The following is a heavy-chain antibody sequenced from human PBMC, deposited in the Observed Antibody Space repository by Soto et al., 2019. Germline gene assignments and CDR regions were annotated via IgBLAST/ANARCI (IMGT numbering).Heavy chain of an antibody. Sequence: QVQLQESGPGLVKPSQTLSLTCTVSGGSISSGGYYWSWIRQHPGKGLEWIGYIYYSGSTYYNPSLKSRVTISVDTSKNQFYLKLSSVTAADTAVYYCASWNAIRFHYYYYYMDVWGKGTTVTVSS. V-gene: IGHV4-31*03. D-gene: IGHD2-8*01. CDR2: IYYSGST. J-gene: IGHJ6*03. CDR3: ASWNAIRFHYYYYYMDV. CDR1: GGSISSGGYY.